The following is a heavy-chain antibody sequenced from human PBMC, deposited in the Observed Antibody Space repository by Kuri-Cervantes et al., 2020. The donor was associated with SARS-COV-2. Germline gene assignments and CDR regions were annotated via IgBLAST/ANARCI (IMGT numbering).Heavy chain of an antibody. CDR2: ISYSGST. CDR1: GGSISSNSNY. V-gene: IGHV4-39*07. CDR3: ARLLNAFDP. J-gene: IGHJ5*02. Sequence: SETLSLTCTVSGGSISSNSNYWGWIRQPPGKGLEWIGSISYSGSTYYNPSLKSRVTISVDTSKNQFSLKLSSVTAADTAVYYCARLLNAFDPWGQGTLVTFSS.